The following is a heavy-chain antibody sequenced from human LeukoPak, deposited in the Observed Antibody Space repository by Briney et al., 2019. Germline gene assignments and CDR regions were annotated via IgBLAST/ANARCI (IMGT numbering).Heavy chain of an antibody. V-gene: IGHV3-23*01. D-gene: IGHD6-19*01. Sequence: PGGSLRLSCAASEFTFSTSVMSWVRQAPGEGLEWVSSLSAGSTNAYHADSVKGRFTISRDTSKDTVYLEMNSLRADDTAVYYCAKVKGIASGLYYFFYMDVWGKGTTVTVSS. J-gene: IGHJ6*03. CDR2: LSAGSTNA. CDR1: EFTFSTSV. CDR3: AKVKGIASGLYYFFYMDV.